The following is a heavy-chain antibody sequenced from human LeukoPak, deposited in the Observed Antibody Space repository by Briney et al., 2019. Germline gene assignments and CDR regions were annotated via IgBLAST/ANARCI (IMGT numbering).Heavy chain of an antibody. V-gene: IGHV1-3*01. CDR3: ARFTMIYDAFDI. D-gene: IGHD3-22*01. CDR1: GYTLTSYA. J-gene: IGHJ3*02. Sequence: ASVKVSCKASGYTLTSYAVHWVRQAPGQRLEWMGWINAGNGNTKYSQKFQGRVTITRDTSASTAYMELSSLRPEDTAVYYCARFTMIYDAFDIWGQGTMVTVSS. CDR2: INAGNGNT.